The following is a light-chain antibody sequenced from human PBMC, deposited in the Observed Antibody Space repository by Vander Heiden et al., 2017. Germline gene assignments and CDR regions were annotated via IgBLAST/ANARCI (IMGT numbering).Light chain of an antibody. CDR1: SLRSYY. J-gene: IGLJ3*02. CDR2: GKN. CDR3: NSRDSRGNHLGV. Sequence: SSELTQDPAVSVALGQTVRITCQGDSLRSYYASWYQQKPGQAPVLVIYGKNNRHSGIPDRFSGSSSGNTASLTITGAQAEEEADYYCNSRDSRGNHLGVFGGGTKLTVL. V-gene: IGLV3-19*01.